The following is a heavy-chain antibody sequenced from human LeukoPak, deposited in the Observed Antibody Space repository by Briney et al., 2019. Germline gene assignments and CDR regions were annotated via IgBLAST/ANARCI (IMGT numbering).Heavy chain of an antibody. CDR1: GYSFTTYW. V-gene: IGHV5-51*01. D-gene: IGHD3-10*01. CDR2: ISPSDSNT. Sequence: GESLKTSCKGSGYSFTTYWIGWVRQMPGKGLEWMGIISPSDSNTMYSPSFQGQVTISADKSISTAYLQWSSLKASDTAIYYCARPSHGSGSQIDYWGQGTLVTVSS. J-gene: IGHJ4*02. CDR3: ARPSHGSGSQIDY.